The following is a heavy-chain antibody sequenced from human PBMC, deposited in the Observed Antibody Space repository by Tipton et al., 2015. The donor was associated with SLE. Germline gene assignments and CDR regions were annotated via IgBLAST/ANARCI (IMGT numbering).Heavy chain of an antibody. D-gene: IGHD3-10*01. V-gene: IGHV3-30*02. J-gene: IGHJ2*01. CDR2: IRYDGSTK. Sequence: SLRLSCAASGFTFSSYGMHWVHQAPGKGLEWVALIRYDGSTKYNADSVKGRFTISRATSKNTLYLQMNTLRADDTAVYYCAKSGRGTSGWYFDLWGRGTLVTVSS. CDR1: GFTFSSYG. CDR3: AKSGRGTSGWYFDL.